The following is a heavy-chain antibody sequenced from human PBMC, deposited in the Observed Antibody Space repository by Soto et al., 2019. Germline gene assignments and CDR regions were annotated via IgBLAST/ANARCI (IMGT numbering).Heavy chain of an antibody. Sequence: GGSLRLSCAASGFTFSSYSMNWFRQAPGKGLEWVSSISSSSSYIYYADSVKGRFTISRDNAKNSLYLQMNSLRAEDTAVYYCARKRFSTVVVVAALDAFDIWGQGTMVTVSS. J-gene: IGHJ3*02. CDR3: ARKRFSTVVVVAALDAFDI. CDR2: ISSSSSYI. D-gene: IGHD2-15*01. CDR1: GFTFSSYS. V-gene: IGHV3-21*01.